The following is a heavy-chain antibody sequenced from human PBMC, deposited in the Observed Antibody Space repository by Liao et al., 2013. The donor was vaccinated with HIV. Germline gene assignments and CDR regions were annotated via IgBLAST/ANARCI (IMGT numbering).Heavy chain of an antibody. CDR3: AREGAYSSWYNY. J-gene: IGHJ4*02. V-gene: IGHV4-4*07. CDR1: GGSISSYY. CDR2: IYSSGNT. Sequence: QVQLHESGPGLVKPSETLSLTCTVSGGSISSYYWSWIRQPAGKGLEWIGRIYSSGNTDYNPSLKSRVTMSVDTSKNQFSLNLSSMTAADTALYYCAREGAYSSWYNYWGQGTLVTVSS. D-gene: IGHD6-13*01.